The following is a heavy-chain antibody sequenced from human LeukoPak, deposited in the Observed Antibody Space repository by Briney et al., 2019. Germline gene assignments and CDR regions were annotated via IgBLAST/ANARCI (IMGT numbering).Heavy chain of an antibody. CDR2: IDPGDSYT. V-gene: IGHV5-10-1*01. D-gene: IGHD3-10*01. CDR1: GYSFTSYW. Sequence: GESLRISCKGSGYSFTSYWITWVRQMPGKGLEWMGRIDPGDSYTNYSPSFQGHVTTSADKSINTAYLQWSSLKASDTAMYYCARLRGSGPYYYNGLDVWGKGTTVTVSS. CDR3: ARLRGSGPYYYNGLDV. J-gene: IGHJ6*04.